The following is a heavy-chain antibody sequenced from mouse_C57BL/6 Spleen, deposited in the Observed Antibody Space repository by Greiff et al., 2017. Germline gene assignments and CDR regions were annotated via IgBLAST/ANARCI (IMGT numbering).Heavy chain of an antibody. CDR2: LSGGGGNT. Sequence: EVKLIESGGGLVKPGGSLKLSCAASGFTFSSYTMSWVRQTPEKRLEWVATLSGGGGNTYYPASVKGRVPISRDNAKNTLYLQMSRLRSEDTALYYCARHADYYGSSYDWYFDVWGTGTTVTVSS. CDR1: GFTFSSYT. CDR3: ARHADYYGSSYDWYFDV. V-gene: IGHV5-9*01. J-gene: IGHJ1*03. D-gene: IGHD1-1*01.